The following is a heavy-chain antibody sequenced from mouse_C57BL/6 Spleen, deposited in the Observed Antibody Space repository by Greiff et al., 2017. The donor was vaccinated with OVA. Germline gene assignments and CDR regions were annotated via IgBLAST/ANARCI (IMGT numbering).Heavy chain of an antibody. V-gene: IGHV1-59*01. D-gene: IGHD3-3*01. Sequence: QVQLQQPGAELVRPGTSVKLSCKASGYTFTSYWMHWVKQRPGQGLEWIGVIDPSDSYTNYNQKFKGKATLTVDTSSSTAYMQLSSLTSEDSAVYYCARWGDWAYWGQGTLVTVSA. J-gene: IGHJ3*01. CDR1: GYTFTSYW. CDR3: ARWGDWAY. CDR2: IDPSDSYT.